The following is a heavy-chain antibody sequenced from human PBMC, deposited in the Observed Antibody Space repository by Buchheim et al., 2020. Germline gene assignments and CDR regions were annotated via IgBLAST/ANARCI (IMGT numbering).Heavy chain of an antibody. D-gene: IGHD1-1*01. CDR2: INPNTGAT. CDR1: GYSFTDYY. V-gene: IGHV1-2*02. Sequence: QVQLVQSGAEVKMPGASVKVSCKASGYSFTDYYLHWVRQAPGQGLEWMGWINPNTGATNYPQKFEGRVTITRATSITTAYVEMRRLRSDDTAVYYCTRDREIGTYAYGLDVWGQGTT. CDR3: TRDREIGTYAYGLDV. J-gene: IGHJ6*02.